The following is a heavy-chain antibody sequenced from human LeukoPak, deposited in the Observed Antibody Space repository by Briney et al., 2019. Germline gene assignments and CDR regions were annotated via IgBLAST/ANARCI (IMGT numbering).Heavy chain of an antibody. CDR1: GYTFTGYY. Sequence: ASVTVFCKASGYTFTGYYMHLVRQPPAQGLEWMGWININSGGTNYAQKFQARVTITEDTSISTAYMELSRLRSDDTAVYYCARVEQGSSWDHYYYGMDVWGQGTTVTVSS. CDR3: ARVEQGSSWDHYYYGMDV. J-gene: IGHJ6*02. D-gene: IGHD6-13*01. V-gene: IGHV1-2*02. CDR2: ININSGGT.